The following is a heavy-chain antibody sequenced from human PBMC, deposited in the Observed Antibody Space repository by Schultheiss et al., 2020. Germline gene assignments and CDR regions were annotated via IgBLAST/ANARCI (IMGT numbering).Heavy chain of an antibody. CDR1: GYSLSSGGYY. Sequence: SETLSLTCGVSGYSLSSGGYYWSWIRQPAGKGLEWIGRIYTSGSTNYNPSLKSRVTISVDTSKNQFSLKLNSVTAADTAVYYCASSSGWYEYYYYGMDVWGQGTTVTVSS. CDR3: ASSSGWYEYYYYGMDV. J-gene: IGHJ6*02. CDR2: IYTSGST. D-gene: IGHD6-19*01. V-gene: IGHV4-61*02.